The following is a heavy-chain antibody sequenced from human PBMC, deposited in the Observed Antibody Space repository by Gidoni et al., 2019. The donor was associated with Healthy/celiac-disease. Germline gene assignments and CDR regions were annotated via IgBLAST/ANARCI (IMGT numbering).Heavy chain of an antibody. J-gene: IGHJ4*02. CDR2: MNPKRGNT. CDR3: ARTDCDLWSGYLYYFDY. V-gene: IGHV1-8*01. D-gene: IGHD3-3*01. Sequence: HVQLVQSGAEVKKPGASVKISCKASGYHFTSYDINWVRQATGQGLEWMGWMNPKRGNTGYAQKFQGRVTMTRNTSISTAYMELSSLRSEDTAVYYCARTDCDLWSGYLYYFDYWGQGTLVTVSS. CDR1: GYHFTSYD.